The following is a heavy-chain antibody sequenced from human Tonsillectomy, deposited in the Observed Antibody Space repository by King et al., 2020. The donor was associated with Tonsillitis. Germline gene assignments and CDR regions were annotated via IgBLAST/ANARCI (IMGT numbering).Heavy chain of an antibody. J-gene: IGHJ4*02. CDR1: GFTISNYA. V-gene: IGHV3-23*03. D-gene: IGHD3-10*01. CDR3: ARSLDGSGSYTNGSP. Sequence: LVESGGGLVQPGGSLRLSCAASGFTISNYAMSWVRQAPGKGLEWVSVVYGDGSTTYYADSVKGRFTISRDNSKNTLYLQMNSLRAEDTAVYYCARSLDGSGSYTNGSPWGQGTLVTVSS. CDR2: VYGDGSTT.